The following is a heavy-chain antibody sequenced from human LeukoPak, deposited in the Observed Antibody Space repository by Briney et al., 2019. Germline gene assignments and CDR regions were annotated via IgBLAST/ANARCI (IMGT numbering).Heavy chain of an antibody. D-gene: IGHD2-2*01. CDR1: GGSFSGYY. Sequence: PSETLSLTCAVHGGSFSGYYWSWIRQPPGKGLEWIGEINHSGSTNYNPSLKSRVTISVDTPKNQFSLKLSSVTAADTAVYYCARGALGYCSSTSCSNFDYWGQGTLVTVSS. CDR2: INHSGST. CDR3: ARGALGYCSSTSCSNFDY. J-gene: IGHJ4*02. V-gene: IGHV4-34*01.